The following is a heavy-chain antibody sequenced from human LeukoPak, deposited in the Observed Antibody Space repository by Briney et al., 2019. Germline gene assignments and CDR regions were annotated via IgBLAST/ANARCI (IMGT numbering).Heavy chain of an antibody. Sequence: PGGSLRLSCAASGFTVSSNYMSWVRQAPGKGLEWVSVIYGGGSTYYADSVKGRFTISRDNSKNTLYLQMNSLRAEDTAVYYCRGVDWLLYGFDYWGQGTLVTVSS. J-gene: IGHJ4*02. CDR3: RGVDWLLYGFDY. D-gene: IGHD3-9*01. CDR2: IYGGGST. V-gene: IGHV3-53*01. CDR1: GFTVSSNY.